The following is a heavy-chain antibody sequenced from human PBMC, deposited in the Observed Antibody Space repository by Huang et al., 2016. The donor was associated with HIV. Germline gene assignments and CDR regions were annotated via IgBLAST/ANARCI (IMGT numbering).Heavy chain of an antibody. CDR3: VRDPRIQSWLNYFDY. CDR2: INRDGSSS. Sequence: EVQLVESGGGLVQPGGSLRLSCAASGFTFSSYWMHWVRQAPGKGLVWGARINRDGSSSGYADSVERRFTSSRDNAKNTLYLQMNSLRAEDTAVYYCVRDPRIQSWLNYFDYWGQGTLVSVSS. D-gene: IGHD3-22*01. J-gene: IGHJ4*02. CDR1: GFTFSSYW. V-gene: IGHV3-74*01.